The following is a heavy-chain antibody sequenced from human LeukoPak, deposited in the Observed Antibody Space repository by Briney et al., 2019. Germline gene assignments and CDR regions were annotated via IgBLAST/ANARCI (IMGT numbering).Heavy chain of an antibody. J-gene: IGHJ4*02. V-gene: IGHV4-39*01. CDR2: VSQSVAT. CDR3: AREYYGTFEF. CDR1: GDSITSSSYY. D-gene: IGHD3-10*01. Sequence: SETLSLTCTVSGDSITSSSYYWAWIRQPPGKGLEWIGSVSQSVATYYNPSLQSRVTMSIDTSKNQCSLKLSSVTAADTAVYYCAREYYGTFEFWGQGTLVPVSP.